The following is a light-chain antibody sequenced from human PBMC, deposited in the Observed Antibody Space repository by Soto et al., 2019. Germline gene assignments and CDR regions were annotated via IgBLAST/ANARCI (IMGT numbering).Light chain of an antibody. CDR2: ENN. Sequence: QSALTQPPSASGTPGQRVTISCSGISSNIGNNYVSWYQQLPGTAPKLLIYENNKRPSGIPDRFSGSKSGTSATLGITGLQTGDEADYYCGTWDSSLSAGVFGTGTKVTVL. V-gene: IGLV1-51*02. CDR1: SSNIGNNY. J-gene: IGLJ1*01. CDR3: GTWDSSLSAGV.